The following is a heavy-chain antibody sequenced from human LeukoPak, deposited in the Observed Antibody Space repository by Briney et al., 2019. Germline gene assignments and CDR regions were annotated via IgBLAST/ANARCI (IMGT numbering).Heavy chain of an antibody. CDR1: GGSFSGYY. J-gene: IGHJ4*02. D-gene: IGHD3-10*01. V-gene: IGHV4-34*01. CDR3: ARASPRTPYYYGSGSYYHDY. CDR2: INHSGST. Sequence: KPSETLSLTCAVYGGSFSGYYWSWIHQPPGKGLEWIGEINHSGSTNYNPSLKSRVTISVDTSKNQFSLKLSSVTAADTAVYYCARASPRTPYYYGSGSYYHDYWGQGTLVTVSS.